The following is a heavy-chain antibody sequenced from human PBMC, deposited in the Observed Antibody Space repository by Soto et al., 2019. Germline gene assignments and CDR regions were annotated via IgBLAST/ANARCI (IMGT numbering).Heavy chain of an antibody. D-gene: IGHD2-2*01. J-gene: IGHJ6*02. CDR1: GYTFTGYY. V-gene: IGHV1-2*04. Sequence: QVQLVQSGAEVKKPGASVKVSCKASGYTFTGYYMHWVRQAPGQGLEWMGWINPNSGGTNYAQKFQGWVTMTRDTSISTAYMELSRLRSDDTAVYYCARGPLYCSSTSCSRMDVWGQGTTVTVSS. CDR3: ARGPLYCSSTSCSRMDV. CDR2: INPNSGGT.